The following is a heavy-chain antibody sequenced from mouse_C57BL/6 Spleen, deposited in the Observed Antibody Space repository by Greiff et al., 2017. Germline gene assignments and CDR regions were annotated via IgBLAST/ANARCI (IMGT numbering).Heavy chain of an antibody. CDR1: GFTFTDYY. CDR3: ARSNWGYWYFDV. J-gene: IGHJ1*03. CDR2: IRNKANGYTT. D-gene: IGHD4-1*01. V-gene: IGHV7-3*01. Sequence: EVMLVESGGGLVQPGGSLSLSCAASGFTFTDYYMSWVRQPPGKALEWLGFIRNKANGYTTEYSASVKGRFTISRDNSQSILYLQMNALRAEDSATYYCARSNWGYWYFDVWGTGTTVTVSS.